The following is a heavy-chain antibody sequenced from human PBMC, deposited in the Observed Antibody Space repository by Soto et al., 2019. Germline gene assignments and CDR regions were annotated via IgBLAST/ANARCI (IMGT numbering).Heavy chain of an antibody. CDR1: GFTFDDYA. Sequence: EVQLVESGGGLVQPGRSLRLSCAASGFTFDDYAMHWVRRVPGKGLEWVSSISWNSNIIGYADSVKGRFTISRDNAKNPLYLKMNSLRPEDTALYYCAKGGPDGFCSGGRCYFDYWGQGTLVTVSS. CDR2: ISWNSNII. J-gene: IGHJ4*02. D-gene: IGHD2-15*01. CDR3: AKGGPDGFCSGGRCYFDY. V-gene: IGHV3-9*01.